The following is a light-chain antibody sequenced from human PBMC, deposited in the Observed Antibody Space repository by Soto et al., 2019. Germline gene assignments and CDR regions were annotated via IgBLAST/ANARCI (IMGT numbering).Light chain of an antibody. V-gene: IGLV2-8*01. Sequence: QSVLTQPPSASGSPGQSVTISCTGTSSDVGGYNYVSWYQQHPGKAPKLIIYEVSKRPSGVPDRFSGSKSGSTASLTVSGLQAEDEADYYCSSYAGSNIHYVFGTGTNVTAL. J-gene: IGLJ1*01. CDR1: SSDVGGYNY. CDR3: SSYAGSNIHYV. CDR2: EVS.